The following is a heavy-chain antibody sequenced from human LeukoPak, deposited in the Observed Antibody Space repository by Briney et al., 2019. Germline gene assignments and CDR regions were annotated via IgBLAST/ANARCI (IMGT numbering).Heavy chain of an antibody. CDR1: RDSISSSSYY. J-gene: IGHJ4*02. Sequence: SETLSLTCSVSRDSISSSSYYWGWIRQPPGKGLEWIGSIYYSGSTYYNPSLKSRVTISVDTSKNQFSLKLSSVTAADTAVYYCARVRIAAAGTFDDMHWGQGTLVTVSS. D-gene: IGHD6-13*01. CDR2: IYYSGST. CDR3: ARVRIAAAGTFDDMH. V-gene: IGHV4-39*07.